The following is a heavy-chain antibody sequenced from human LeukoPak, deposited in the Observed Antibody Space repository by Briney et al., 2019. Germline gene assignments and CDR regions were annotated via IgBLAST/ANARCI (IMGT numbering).Heavy chain of an antibody. V-gene: IGHV1-69*05. CDR3: ARARETTYYYDSSPSVAFDI. J-gene: IGHJ3*02. D-gene: IGHD3-22*01. Sequence: SVKVSCKASGGTFSSYAISWVRQAPGQGLEWMGGIIPIFGTANYAQKFQGRVTITTDESTSTAYMELSSLRSEDTAVYYCARARETTYYYDSSPSVAFDIWGQGTMVTVSS. CDR2: IIPIFGTA. CDR1: GGTFSSYA.